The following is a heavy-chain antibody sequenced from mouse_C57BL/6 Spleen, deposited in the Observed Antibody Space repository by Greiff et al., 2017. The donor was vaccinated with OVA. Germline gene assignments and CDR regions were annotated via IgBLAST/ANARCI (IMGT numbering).Heavy chain of an antibody. V-gene: IGHV1-18*01. CDR1: GYTFTDYN. D-gene: IGHD1-1*01. J-gene: IGHJ1*03. Sequence: VKLQQSGPELVKPGASVKIPCKASGYTFTDYNMDWVKQSHGKSLEWIGDINPNNGGTNYNEKFKSKATLTVDKASSTAYMQLSSLTSEDSAVYYCARVNYGSSYVWYFDVWGTGTTVTVSS. CDR3: ARVNYGSSYVWYFDV. CDR2: INPNNGGT.